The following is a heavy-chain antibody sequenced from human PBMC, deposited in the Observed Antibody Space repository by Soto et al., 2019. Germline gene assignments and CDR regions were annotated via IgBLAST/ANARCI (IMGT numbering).Heavy chain of an antibody. D-gene: IGHD5-12*01. J-gene: IGHJ4*02. V-gene: IGHV1-2*02. CDR3: ARVSVDVPE. CDR2: IDPKSGGT. CDR1: GPTFIAYY. Sequence: QLQLVQSGAEVTKPGASVKVSCKISGPTFIAYYIHWVRQAPGQGLEWMGWIDPKSGGTTSEQKFLGRVTMTRDTSINTAYMELNRLTSDYTAVYYCARVSVDVPEWGQGTLISVSS.